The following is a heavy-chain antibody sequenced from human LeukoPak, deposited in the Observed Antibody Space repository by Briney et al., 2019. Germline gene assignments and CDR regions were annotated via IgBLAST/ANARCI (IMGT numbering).Heavy chain of an antibody. CDR3: ARTSSYDY. D-gene: IGHD6-6*01. V-gene: IGHV3-11*06. CDR2: ISSGSSYT. CDR1: GFTFSDYY. J-gene: IGHJ4*02. Sequence: PGGSLRLSCAASGFTFSDYYMSWIRQAPGKGLEWVSYISSGSSYTNNADSVKGRFTVSRDNAKNSLYLQMNSLTDDDTAVYFCARTSSYDYWGQGTLVTVSS.